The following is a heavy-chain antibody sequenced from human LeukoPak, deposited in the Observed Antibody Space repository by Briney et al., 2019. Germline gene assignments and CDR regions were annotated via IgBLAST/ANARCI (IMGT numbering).Heavy chain of an antibody. CDR1: GLSVRSNY. CDR3: ASSNWNSANYYYAMDV. J-gene: IGHJ6*02. Sequence: GGSLRLSCAASGLSVRSNYLTWVRQAPGKGLEWVSVIHTGGSAYYADSVKGRFIISRDNSKNTLYLQINNLRAEDTAVYYCASSNWNSANYYYAMDVWGQGTTDIVSS. V-gene: IGHV3-53*01. D-gene: IGHD1-7*01. CDR2: IHTGGSA.